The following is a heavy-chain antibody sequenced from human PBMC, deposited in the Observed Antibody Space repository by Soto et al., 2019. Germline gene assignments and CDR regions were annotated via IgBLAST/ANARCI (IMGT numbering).Heavy chain of an antibody. Sequence: PSETLSLTCTVSGVSITSYFWSWIRQTPGKGLDWIGSISFSGATYSNPSLKGHAALSVDTSENHLSLTLNSVTSADTAVYFCARDRRDGYKRYFECWGQGNQVTV. CDR1: GVSITSYF. V-gene: IGHV4-59*01. D-gene: IGHD5-12*01. CDR2: ISFSGAT. CDR3: ARDRRDGYKRYFEC. J-gene: IGHJ4*02.